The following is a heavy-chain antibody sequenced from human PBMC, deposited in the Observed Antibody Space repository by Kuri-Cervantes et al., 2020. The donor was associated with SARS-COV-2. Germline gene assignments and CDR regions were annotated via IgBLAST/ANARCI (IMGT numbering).Heavy chain of an antibody. CDR3: ARGLSTNRPRY. CDR2: ISYDGSNK. V-gene: IGHV3-30*01. Sequence: GESLKISCAASGFTFSSYAMHWVRQAPGKGLEWVAVISYDGSNKYYADSVKGRFTISRDNSKNTLYLQMNSLRAEDTAVYYCARGLSTNRPRYWGQGNLVHVAS. J-gene: IGHJ4*02. CDR1: GFTFSSYA. D-gene: IGHD2-8*01.